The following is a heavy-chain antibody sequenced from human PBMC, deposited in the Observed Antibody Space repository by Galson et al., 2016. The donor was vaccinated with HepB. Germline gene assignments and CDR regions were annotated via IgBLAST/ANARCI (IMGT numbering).Heavy chain of an antibody. Sequence: SLRLSCAASGFIFSSCGMSWVRQAPGKGLEWVSTISDSGSNTHYADSVGGRFTISRDNSKNTLYLQMDSLRPEDTAVYYCARVGFGRSYGQGFDYWGQGTLVTVSS. CDR1: GFIFSSCG. D-gene: IGHD3-16*01. V-gene: IGHV3-23*01. CDR3: ARVGFGRSYGQGFDY. J-gene: IGHJ4*02. CDR2: ISDSGSNT.